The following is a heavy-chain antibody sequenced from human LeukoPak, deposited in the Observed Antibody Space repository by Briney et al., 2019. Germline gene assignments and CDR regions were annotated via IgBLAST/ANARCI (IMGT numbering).Heavy chain of an antibody. CDR2: IYHSGST. Sequence: PSETLSLTCTVSGYSISSGYYWGWIRQPPGKGLEWIGSIYHSGSTHFNPSLKSRVTISVDTSKNQFSLKLSSVTAADTAVYYCARGRGARRAYYFDYWGQGTLVTVSS. CDR1: GYSISSGYY. CDR3: ARGRGARRAYYFDY. J-gene: IGHJ4*02. V-gene: IGHV4-38-2*02. D-gene: IGHD6-6*01.